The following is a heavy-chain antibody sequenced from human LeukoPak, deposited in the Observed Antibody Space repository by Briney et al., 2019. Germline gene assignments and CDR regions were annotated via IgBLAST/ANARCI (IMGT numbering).Heavy chain of an antibody. V-gene: IGHV4-39*01. CDR3: ARHLASYYNY. D-gene: IGHD3-10*01. J-gene: IGHJ4*02. CDR2: ISPSGRT. Sequence: PSETLSLTCTVSGDSTTSSSYSSTYYWAWIRQPPGKGLEWIGSISPSGRTYYNPSLKTRVTISVDTSKTQFSLKVGSVTAADTAVYYCARHLASYYNYWGQGTLVTVSS. CDR1: GDSTTSSSYSSTYY.